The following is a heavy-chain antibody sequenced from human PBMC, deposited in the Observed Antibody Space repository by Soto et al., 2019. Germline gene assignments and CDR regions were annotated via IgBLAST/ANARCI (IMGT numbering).Heavy chain of an antibody. J-gene: IGHJ6*03. V-gene: IGHV1-18*01. CDR3: ARSYSNYGGYYYYYYMDV. CDR2: ISAYNGNT. Sequence: ASVKVSCKASGYTFTSYGISWVRQAPGQGLEWMGWISAYNGNTNYAQKLQGRVTMTTDTSTSTAYMELRSLRSDDTAMYYCARSYSNYGGYYYYYYMDVWGKGTTVTVSS. D-gene: IGHD4-4*01. CDR1: GYTFTSYG.